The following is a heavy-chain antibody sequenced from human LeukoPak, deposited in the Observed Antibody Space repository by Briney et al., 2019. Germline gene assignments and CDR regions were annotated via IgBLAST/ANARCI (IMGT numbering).Heavy chain of an antibody. Sequence: GSLRLSCATSGFSFGSYAMSWIRQPPGKGLEWIGEINHSGSTNYNPSLKSRVTISVDTSKNQFSLKLSSVTAADTAVYYCASKGVCSGGSCYSPFDYWGQGTLVTVSS. CDR2: INHSGST. V-gene: IGHV4-34*01. D-gene: IGHD2-15*01. CDR3: ASKGVCSGGSCYSPFDY. CDR1: GFSFGSYA. J-gene: IGHJ4*02.